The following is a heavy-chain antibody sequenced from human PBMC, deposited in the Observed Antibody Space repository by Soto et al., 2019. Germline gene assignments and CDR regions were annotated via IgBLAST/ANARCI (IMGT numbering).Heavy chain of an antibody. D-gene: IGHD2-15*01. J-gene: IGHJ4*02. CDR1: EFTFSSYS. CDR3: ARGLSTRWSGEARIEFDY. V-gene: IGHV3-30-3*01. Sequence: QVQLVESGGGVVQPGRSLRLSCAASEFTFSSYSIHWVRQAPGKGLEWVAVISSDGSIKYYSDSVKGRFTISRDNAKNTLYLQMNSLRAEDTAVYYCARGLSTRWSGEARIEFDYWGQGTLVTVSS. CDR2: ISSDGSIK.